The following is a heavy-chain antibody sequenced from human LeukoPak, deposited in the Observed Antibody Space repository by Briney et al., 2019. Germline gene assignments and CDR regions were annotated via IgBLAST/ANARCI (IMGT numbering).Heavy chain of an antibody. Sequence: ASVKVSCKASGYTFTDYALHWVRQAPGQRLQWMGRINAGNGNTKYSQEFQGRITITRDTSASTAYMELSSLRSEDTAVYYCARVTHTELSTWFDPWGQGTLVTVSS. CDR3: ARVTHTELSTWFDP. J-gene: IGHJ5*02. V-gene: IGHV1-3*03. CDR2: INAGNGNT. CDR1: GYTFTDYA. D-gene: IGHD5-18*01.